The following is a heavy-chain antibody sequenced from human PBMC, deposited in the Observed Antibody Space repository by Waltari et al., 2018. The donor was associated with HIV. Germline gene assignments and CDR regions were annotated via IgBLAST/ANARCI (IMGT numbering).Heavy chain of an antibody. CDR1: FTFSSYE. D-gene: IGHD3-22*01. V-gene: IGHV3-48*03. CDR2: ISSSGSTI. J-gene: IGHJ3*02. Sequence: FTFSSYEMNWVRQAPGKGLEWVSYISSSGSTIYYADSVKGRFTISRDNAKNSLYLQMNSLRAEDTAVYYCARREPTMIVTPHAFDIWGQGTMVTVSS. CDR3: ARREPTMIVTPHAFDI.